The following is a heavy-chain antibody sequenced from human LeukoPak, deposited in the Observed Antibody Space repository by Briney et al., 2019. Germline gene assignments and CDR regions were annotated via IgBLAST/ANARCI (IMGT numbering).Heavy chain of an antibody. Sequence: SETLSLTCTVSGGSISSSSYYWGWIRQPPGKGLEWIGSIYYSGSTYYNPSLKSRVTISVDTPKNQFSLKLSSVTAADTAVYYCARYYGSGSYGSPNYYYYYMDVWGKGTTVTISS. J-gene: IGHJ6*03. D-gene: IGHD3-10*01. CDR2: IYYSGST. CDR3: ARYYGSGSYGSPNYYYYYMDV. CDR1: GGSISSSSYY. V-gene: IGHV4-39*01.